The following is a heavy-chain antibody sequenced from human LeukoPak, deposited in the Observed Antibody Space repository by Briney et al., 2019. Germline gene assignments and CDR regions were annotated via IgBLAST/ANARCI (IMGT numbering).Heavy chain of an antibody. CDR1: GFTFSSYA. CDR3: ARDPNYGSGSDY. Sequence: GGSLRLSCTASGFTFSSYAMHWVRQAPGKGLEWVAVISYDGSNKYYADSVKGRFTISRDNSKNTLYLQMNSLRAEDTAVYYCARDPNYGSGSDYWGQGTLVTVSS. CDR2: ISYDGSNK. J-gene: IGHJ4*02. V-gene: IGHV3-30-3*01. D-gene: IGHD3-10*01.